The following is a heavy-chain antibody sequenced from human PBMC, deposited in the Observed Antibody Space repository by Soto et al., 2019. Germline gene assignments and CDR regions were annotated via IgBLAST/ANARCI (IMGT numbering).Heavy chain of an antibody. D-gene: IGHD6-6*01. J-gene: IGHJ6*02. CDR3: ARGRDSSSSGLSVYYYYGMDV. Sequence: SETLSLTCAVCGGSFSGYYWSWIRQPPGKGLEWIGEINHSGSTNYNPSLKSRVTISVDTSKNQFSLKLSSVTAADTAVYYCARGRDSSSSGLSVYYYYGMDVWGQGTTVTVSS. CDR1: GGSFSGYY. CDR2: INHSGST. V-gene: IGHV4-34*01.